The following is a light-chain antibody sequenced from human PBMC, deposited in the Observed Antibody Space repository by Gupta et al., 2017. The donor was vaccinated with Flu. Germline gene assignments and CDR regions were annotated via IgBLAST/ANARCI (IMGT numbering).Light chain of an antibody. CDR1: SSDIGAFNY. CDR2: DVS. J-gene: IGLJ3*02. Sequence: QSALTQPASVSGSPGQPITISCTGTSSDIGAFNYVSWYQQHPGRAPKRMIYDVSNRPSGVSYRFSASKSGNTASLTISGLQPEDEADYYCGSFTTSRTLVFGGGTKLTVL. CDR3: GSFTTSRTLV. V-gene: IGLV2-14*03.